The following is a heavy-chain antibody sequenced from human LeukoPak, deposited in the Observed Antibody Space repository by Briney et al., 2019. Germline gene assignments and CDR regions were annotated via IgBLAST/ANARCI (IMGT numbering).Heavy chain of an antibody. V-gene: IGHV3-7*01. J-gene: IGHJ4*02. CDR1: GFAFSSYW. D-gene: IGHD3-22*01. CDR3: ARDANYYDSRGENYFNC. CDR2: IKRDGSDT. Sequence: PGGSLRLSCAASGFAFSSYWMSWVRQAPGKGLEWVANIKRDGSDTYYVDSAKGRFTISRDNAKNSLYLQLNSLRAEDTAVYYCARDANYYDSRGENYFNCWGQGTLVTVPS.